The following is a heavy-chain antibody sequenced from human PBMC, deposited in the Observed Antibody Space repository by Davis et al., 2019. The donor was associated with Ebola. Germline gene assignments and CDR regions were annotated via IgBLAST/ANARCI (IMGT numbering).Heavy chain of an antibody. CDR3: ARVGTTRYYYYGMDV. CDR2: IYSGGST. CDR1: GFTVSSNY. V-gene: IGHV3-66*01. Sequence: GGSLRLSCAASGFTVSSNYMSWVRQAPGKGLKWVSVIYSGGSTYYADSVKGRFTISRDNSKNTLYLQMNSLRAEDTAVYYCARVGTTRYYYYGMDVWGQGTTVTVSS. D-gene: IGHD4-17*01. J-gene: IGHJ6*02.